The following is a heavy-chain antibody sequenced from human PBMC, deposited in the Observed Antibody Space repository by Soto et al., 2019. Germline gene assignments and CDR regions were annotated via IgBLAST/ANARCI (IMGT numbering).Heavy chain of an antibody. CDR3: ARGIWSSCWYEGGWFDP. D-gene: IGHD6-13*01. J-gene: IGHJ5*02. Sequence: ASVKVSCKASGYTFTSYDINWVRQATGQGLEWMGWMNPNSGNTGYAQKFQGRVTMTRNTSISTAYMELSSLRSEDTAVYYCARGIWSSCWYEGGWFDPCGQGTLVTVSS. CDR2: MNPNSGNT. CDR1: GYTFTSYD. V-gene: IGHV1-8*01.